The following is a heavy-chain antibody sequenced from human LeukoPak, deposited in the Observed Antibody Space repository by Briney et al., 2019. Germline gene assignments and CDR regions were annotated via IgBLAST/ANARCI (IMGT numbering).Heavy chain of an antibody. CDR3: AKSWFGELSRRRGWYFDL. V-gene: IGHV4-34*01. D-gene: IGHD3-10*01. CDR1: GGSFSGYY. Sequence: PSETLSLTCAVYGGSFSGYYWSWIRQPPGKGLEWIGEINHSGSTNYNPSLKSRVTISVDTSKNQFSLKLSSVTAADTAVYYCAKSWFGELSRRRGWYFDLWGRGTLVTVSS. CDR2: INHSGST. J-gene: IGHJ2*01.